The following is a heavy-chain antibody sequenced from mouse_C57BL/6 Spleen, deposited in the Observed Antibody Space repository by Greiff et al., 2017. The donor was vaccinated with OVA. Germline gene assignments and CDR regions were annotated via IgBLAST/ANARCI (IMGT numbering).Heavy chain of an antibody. D-gene: IGHD1-1*01. Sequence: VQLQQSGAELVMPGASVKLSCKASGYTFTSYWMHWVKQRPGQGLEWIGEIDPSDSYTNYNQKFKGKSTLTVDKSSSTAYMQLSSLTSEDSAVYYCARRGYYGSSPASFAYWGQGTLVTVSA. V-gene: IGHV1-69*01. CDR2: IDPSDSYT. J-gene: IGHJ3*01. CDR3: ARRGYYGSSPASFAY. CDR1: GYTFTSYW.